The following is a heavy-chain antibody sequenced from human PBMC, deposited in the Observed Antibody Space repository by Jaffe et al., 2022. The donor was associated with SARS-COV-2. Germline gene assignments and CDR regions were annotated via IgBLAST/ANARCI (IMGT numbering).Heavy chain of an antibody. J-gene: IGHJ4*02. Sequence: QVQLVESGGGVVQPGRSLRLSCAASRFTFSSYGMHWVRQAPGKGLEWVAVVSYDGRNEYYGDSVKGRFTVSRDNSKSTLYLQMNSLRLEDTAVYYCAKERSSGWQYFFDYWGQGTLVTVSS. CDR2: VSYDGRNE. V-gene: IGHV3-30*18. D-gene: IGHD6-25*01. CDR1: RFTFSSYG. CDR3: AKERSSGWQYFFDY.